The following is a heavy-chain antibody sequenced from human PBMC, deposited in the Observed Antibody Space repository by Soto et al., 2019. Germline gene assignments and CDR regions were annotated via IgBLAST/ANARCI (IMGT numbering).Heavy chain of an antibody. CDR2: IFSNDEK. Sequence: QVTLKESGPVLVNPTETLTLTCTVSGFSLSNARMGVSWIRQPPGKALEWLAHIFSNDEKSSSTSLKSRLTISKNTSKSQVFLTMTNMDPVDTATYYCARIPPSYYYDSSSTSTGGYYYGMDVWGQGTTVTVSS. CDR3: ARIPPSYYYDSSSTSTGGYYYGMDV. CDR1: GFSLSNARMG. J-gene: IGHJ6*02. V-gene: IGHV2-26*01. D-gene: IGHD3-22*01.